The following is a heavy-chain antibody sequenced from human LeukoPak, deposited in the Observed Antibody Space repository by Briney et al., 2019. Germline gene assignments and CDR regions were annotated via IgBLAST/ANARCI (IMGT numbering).Heavy chain of an antibody. D-gene: IGHD2-2*01. J-gene: IGHJ4*02. CDR3: ARVGCSSTSCYGGLDY. CDR2: IYTSGST. Sequence: SETPSLTCTVSGGSISSYYWSWIRQPAGKGLEWIGRIYTSGSTNYNPSLKSRVTMSVDTSKNQFSLKLSSVTAADTAVYYCARVGCSSTSCYGGLDYWGQGTLVTVSS. CDR1: GGSISSYY. V-gene: IGHV4-4*07.